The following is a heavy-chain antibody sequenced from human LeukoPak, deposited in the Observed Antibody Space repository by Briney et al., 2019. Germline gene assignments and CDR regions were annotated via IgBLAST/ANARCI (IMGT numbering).Heavy chain of an antibody. D-gene: IGHD3-22*01. J-gene: IGHJ4*02. CDR1: GFTFTSYD. CDR2: MNPNSGDT. V-gene: IGHV1-8*01. CDR3: ARGGNYYDSSGYFRASADY. Sequence: ASVKVSCTASGFTFTSYDINWVRQATGHGLEWIGWMNPNSGDTGYAQKFQGRVTMTRSTSINTAYMELSSLRSEDTAVYYCARGGNYYDSSGYFRASADYWGQGTLVTVSS.